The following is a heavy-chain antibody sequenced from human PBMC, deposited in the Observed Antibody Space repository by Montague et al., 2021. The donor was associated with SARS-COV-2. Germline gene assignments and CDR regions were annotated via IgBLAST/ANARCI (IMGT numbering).Heavy chain of an antibody. CDR1: GGSITSSSYY. Sequence: SETLSLTCTVSGGSITSSSYYWGWIRQPPGKGLEWIGTIFYTGNTYYNPSLKSRVTISVDTSKNQFSLKLSSVSAADTAVFCCAGRRGVGVVKAKGDAFDIWGHGTMVTVSS. V-gene: IGHV4-39*01. CDR2: IFYTGNT. D-gene: IGHD2-8*02. CDR3: AGRRGVGVVKAKGDAFDI. J-gene: IGHJ3*02.